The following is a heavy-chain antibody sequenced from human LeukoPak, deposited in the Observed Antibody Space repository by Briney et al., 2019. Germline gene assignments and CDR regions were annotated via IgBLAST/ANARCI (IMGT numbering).Heavy chain of an antibody. CDR1: GFTFSSYS. CDR3: ARELSGTTSYYFDY. V-gene: IGHV3-48*04. D-gene: IGHD1-7*01. Sequence: PGGSLRLSCAASGFTFSSYSMNWVRPAPGKGLEWVSYISTSGNTRYYADSVKGRFTISRDNAKNSLYLQMNSLRVEDTAVYYCARELSGTTSYYFDYWGQGTLVTVSS. CDR2: ISTSGNTR. J-gene: IGHJ4*02.